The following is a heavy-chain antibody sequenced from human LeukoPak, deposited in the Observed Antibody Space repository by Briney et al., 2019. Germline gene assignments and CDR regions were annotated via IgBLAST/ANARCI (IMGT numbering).Heavy chain of an antibody. V-gene: IGHV3-66*01. CDR3: ARGWDFDY. J-gene: IGHJ4*02. CDR2: IDGGVST. D-gene: IGHD1-26*01. Sequence: GGSLRLSCAASGFTVNSKYMNWVRQAPGKGLEWVSVIDGGVSTSYADSVRGRFTISTDSSKNTLYLQMNSLRAEDTAVYYCARGWDFDYWGQGSLVTVSS. CDR1: GFTVNSKY.